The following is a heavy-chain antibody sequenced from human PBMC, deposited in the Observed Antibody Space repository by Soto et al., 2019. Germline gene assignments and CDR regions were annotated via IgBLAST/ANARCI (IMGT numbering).Heavy chain of an antibody. CDR3: AKWEGLGSDYYYYAMDV. V-gene: IGHV4-31*03. J-gene: IGHJ6*02. CDR1: GGSISSGGYY. D-gene: IGHD1-26*01. CDR2: IYHSGYT. Sequence: SLTCTVSGGSISSGGYYWTWIRQHPGKGLEWIAYIYHSGYTFYNPSLKSRVTMSVDTSKNQFSLKLRSVTAADTAVYYCAKWEGLGSDYYYYAMDVWGQGTTVTVSS.